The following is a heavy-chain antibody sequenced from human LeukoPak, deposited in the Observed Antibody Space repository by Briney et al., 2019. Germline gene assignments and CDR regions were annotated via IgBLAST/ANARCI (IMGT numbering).Heavy chain of an antibody. V-gene: IGHV4-31*03. Sequence: SETLSLTCTVSGGSISSGGYYWSWIRQHPGKGLKWIGYIYYSGSTHYNPSLKSRVTISVDTSKNQFSLKLSSVTAADTAVYYCARSLGVYSGYEPLFDYWGQGTLVTVSS. CDR1: GGSISSGGYY. CDR2: IYYSGST. CDR3: ARSLGVYSGYEPLFDY. J-gene: IGHJ4*02. D-gene: IGHD5-12*01.